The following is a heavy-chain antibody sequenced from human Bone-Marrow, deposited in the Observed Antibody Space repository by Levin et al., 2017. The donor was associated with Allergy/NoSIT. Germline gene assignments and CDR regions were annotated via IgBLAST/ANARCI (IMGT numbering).Heavy chain of an antibody. V-gene: IGHV3-23*01. CDR3: AKRLTSIPTADY. CDR1: GFTFSSYA. D-gene: IGHD4-17*01. Sequence: GGSLRLSCAASGFTFSSYAMSWVRQAPGKGLEWVSAISDSGTNTYYADSVKGRFTISRDNSKNTLYLQMYSLRAEDTAVYYCAKRLTSIPTADYWGQGTLVTVSS. CDR2: ISDSGTNT. J-gene: IGHJ4*02.